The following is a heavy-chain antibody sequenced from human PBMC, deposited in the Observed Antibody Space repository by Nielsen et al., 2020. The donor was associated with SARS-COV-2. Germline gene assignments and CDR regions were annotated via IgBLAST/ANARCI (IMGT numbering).Heavy chain of an antibody. CDR2: ISAYNGNT. V-gene: IGHV1-18*01. CDR3: ARRRTYCGGDCYSGAFDI. CDR1: GYTFTSYG. D-gene: IGHD2-21*02. J-gene: IGHJ3*02. Sequence: ASVKDSCKASGYTFTSYGISWVRQAPGQGLEWMGWISAYNGNTNYAQKLQGRVTMTTDTSTSTVYMELRSLRSDDTAVYYCARRRTYCGGDCYSGAFDIWGQVTMVTVSS.